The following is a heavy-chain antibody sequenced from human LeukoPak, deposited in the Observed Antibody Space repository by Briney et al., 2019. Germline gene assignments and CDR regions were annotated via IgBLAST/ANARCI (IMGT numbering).Heavy chain of an antibody. CDR3: ARAGGSTVSHSDY. CDR2: ISEDGSKE. CDR1: GFTFRTYR. Sequence: PGGSLRLSCAASGFTFRTYRMHWVRRLPGKGLEWVGSISEDGSKEFYTDSVRGRFTISRDNSKNTLYLQMNTLNSGDTAVYYCARAGGSTVSHSDYWGQGTLVTVSS. J-gene: IGHJ4*02. V-gene: IGHV3-30*03. D-gene: IGHD4-17*01.